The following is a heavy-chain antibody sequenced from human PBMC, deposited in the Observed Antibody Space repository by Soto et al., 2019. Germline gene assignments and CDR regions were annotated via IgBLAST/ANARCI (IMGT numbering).Heavy chain of an antibody. CDR3: PRDRIAARDWYFDL. CDR1: GFTFSSYW. CDR2: IKQDGSEK. J-gene: IGHJ2*01. Sequence: EVQLVESGGGLVQPGGSLRLSCAASGFTFSSYWMSWVRQAPGKGLEWVANIKQDGSEKYYVDSVKGRFTISRDNAKNSLYLQMNSRRAEDTAVYYCPRDRIAARDWYFDLWGRGTLVTVSS. D-gene: IGHD6-6*01. V-gene: IGHV3-7*01.